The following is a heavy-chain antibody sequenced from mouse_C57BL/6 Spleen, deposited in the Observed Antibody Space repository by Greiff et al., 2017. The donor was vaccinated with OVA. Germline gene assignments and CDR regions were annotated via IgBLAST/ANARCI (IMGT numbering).Heavy chain of an antibody. Sequence: QVQLQQPGAELVKPGASVKLSCKASGYTFTSYWMQWVKQRPGQGLEWIGEIDPSDSYTNYNQKSKGKATLTVDTSSSTAYMQLSSLTSEDSAVYYCARRGYSGSRVEYFDYWGQGTTLTVSS. CDR1: GYTFTSYW. CDR3: ARRGYSGSRVEYFDY. D-gene: IGHD1-1*01. CDR2: IDPSDSYT. V-gene: IGHV1-50*01. J-gene: IGHJ2*01.